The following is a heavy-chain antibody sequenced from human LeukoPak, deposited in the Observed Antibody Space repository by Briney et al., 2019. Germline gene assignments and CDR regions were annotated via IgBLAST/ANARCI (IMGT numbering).Heavy chain of an antibody. CDR3: AKDVVGVVPAAIPVLGFDP. Sequence: GGSLRLSCAASGFTFSSYAMSWVRQAPGKGLEWVSAISGSGGSTYYADSVKGRFTISRDNSKNTLYLQMNSLRAEDTAVYYCAKDVVGVVPAAIPVLGFDPWGQGTLVTVSS. CDR2: ISGSGGST. J-gene: IGHJ5*02. D-gene: IGHD2-2*02. V-gene: IGHV3-23*01. CDR1: GFTFSSYA.